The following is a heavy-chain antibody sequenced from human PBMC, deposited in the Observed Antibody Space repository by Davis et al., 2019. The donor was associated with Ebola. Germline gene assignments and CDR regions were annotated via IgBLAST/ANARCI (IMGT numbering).Heavy chain of an antibody. CDR1: GGSISSYY. CDR3: ARVVGGYSYGYGDYYYYGMDV. CDR2: IYYSGST. V-gene: IGHV4-59*01. D-gene: IGHD5-18*01. J-gene: IGHJ6*02. Sequence: MPSETLSLTCTVSGGSISSYYWSWIRQPPGKGLEWIGYIYYSGSTNYNPSLKSRVTISVDTSKNQFSLKLSSVIAADTAVYYCARVVGGYSYGYGDYYYYGMDVWGQGTTVTVSS.